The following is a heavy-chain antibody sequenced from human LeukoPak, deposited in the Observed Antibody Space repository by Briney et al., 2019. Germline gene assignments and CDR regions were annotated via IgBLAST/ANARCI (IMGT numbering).Heavy chain of an antibody. CDR2: ISSSSSYI. D-gene: IGHD4-11*01. Sequence: GGSLRLSCAASGFTFSSYAMNWVRQAPGKGLEWVSSISSSSSYIYYADSVKGRFTISRDNAKNSLYLQMNSLRAEDTAVYYCARGPSKDFDYWGQGTLVTVSS. V-gene: IGHV3-21*01. J-gene: IGHJ4*02. CDR1: GFTFSSYA. CDR3: ARGPSKDFDY.